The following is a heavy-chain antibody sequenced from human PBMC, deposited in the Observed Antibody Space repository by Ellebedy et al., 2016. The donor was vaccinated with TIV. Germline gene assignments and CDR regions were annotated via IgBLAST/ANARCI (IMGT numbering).Heavy chain of an antibody. V-gene: IGHV1-2*04. Sequence: AASVKISCKASGYTFTGYYMHWVRQAPGQGLEWMGWINPNTGGTNYAQKFQGWVTMTRDTSISTAYMELSRLTSDDTAVYYCARQYCSVGSCYSRGYFDYWGQGTLVTVSS. D-gene: IGHD2-15*01. CDR3: ARQYCSVGSCYSRGYFDY. CDR1: GYTFTGYY. J-gene: IGHJ4*02. CDR2: INPNTGGT.